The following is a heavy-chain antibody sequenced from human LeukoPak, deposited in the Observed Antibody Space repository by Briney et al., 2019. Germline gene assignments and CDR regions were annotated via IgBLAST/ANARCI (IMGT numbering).Heavy chain of an antibody. V-gene: IGHV1-18*01. D-gene: IGHD3-3*01. CDR3: ARVHDFWSGYYTSSYYYYMDV. Sequence: ASVKVSCKASGYTFTSYGISWVRQAPGQGLEWMGWISAYNGNTNYAQKLQGRVTMTTDTSTSTAYMELRSLRSDDTAVYYCARVHDFWSGYYTSSYYYYMDVWGKGTMVTVSS. J-gene: IGHJ6*03. CDR1: GYTFTSYG. CDR2: ISAYNGNT.